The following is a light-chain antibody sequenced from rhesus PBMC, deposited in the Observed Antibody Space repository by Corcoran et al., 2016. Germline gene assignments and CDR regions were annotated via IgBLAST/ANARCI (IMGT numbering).Light chain of an antibody. Sequence: DIQMTQSPSSLSASVGEKVTTTCHSIQVISCWIAWYQPQPGKAPKPFFYYASSLQSGVPSKVSGSGSRTVYTLTISSLQPEDFATYYCQQYNDLPWTFGQGTKVEIK. CDR3: QQYNDLPWT. J-gene: IGKJ1*01. CDR2: YAS. CDR1: QVISCW. V-gene: IGKV1-19*01.